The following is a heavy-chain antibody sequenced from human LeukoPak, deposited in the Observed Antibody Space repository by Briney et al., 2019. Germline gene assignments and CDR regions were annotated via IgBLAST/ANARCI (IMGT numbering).Heavy chain of an antibody. V-gene: IGHV4-34*01. CDR3: ARYGGFRIAAAGTDY. Sequence: SETLSLTCAVYGGSFSGYYWSWIRQPPGKGLEWIGEINHSGSTNSNPSLKSRVTISVDTSKNQFSLKLSSVTAADTAVYYYARYGGFRIAAAGTDYWGQGTLVTVSS. D-gene: IGHD6-13*01. CDR2: INHSGST. J-gene: IGHJ4*02. CDR1: GGSFSGYY.